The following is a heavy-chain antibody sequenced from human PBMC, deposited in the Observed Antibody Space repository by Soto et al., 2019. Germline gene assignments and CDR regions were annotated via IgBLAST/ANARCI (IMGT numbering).Heavy chain of an antibody. CDR3: ARESVGSLIDY. Sequence: PSETLSLTCTVSGGSFKSGSYSWSWIRQPPGKGLEWIGYVYHTGRTSYNPSLKSRVSISMDTSKNQFSLNLDSVTAADTAVYYCARESVGSLIDYWGQGTLVTVSS. CDR1: GGSFKSGSYS. CDR2: VYHTGRT. V-gene: IGHV4-61*01. D-gene: IGHD6-19*01. J-gene: IGHJ4*02.